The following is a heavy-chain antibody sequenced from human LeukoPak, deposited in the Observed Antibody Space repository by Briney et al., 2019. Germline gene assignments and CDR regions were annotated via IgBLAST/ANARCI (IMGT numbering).Heavy chain of an antibody. CDR1: GFTFSSYV. CDR2: IYSGGST. CDR3: AREVATTPQYYYYGMDV. J-gene: IGHJ6*02. V-gene: IGHV3-66*01. D-gene: IGHD5-12*01. Sequence: GGSLRLSCAASGFTFSSYVMSWVRQAPGKGLEWVSVIYSGGSTYYADSVKGRFTISRDNSKNTLYLQMNSLRAEDTAVYYCAREVATTPQYYYYGMDVWGQGTTVTVSS.